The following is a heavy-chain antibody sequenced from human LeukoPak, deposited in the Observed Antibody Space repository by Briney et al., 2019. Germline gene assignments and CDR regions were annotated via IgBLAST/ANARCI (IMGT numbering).Heavy chain of an antibody. J-gene: IGHJ4*02. CDR2: IKPSGGST. V-gene: IGHV1-46*01. Sequence: ASVKVSCKVSGYTLTELSMHWVRQAPGQGLEWMGIIKPSGGSTGFPQKFQGRVTMTRDTSTSTVYMQLSSLRSEDTAVYYCARGFCSGGSCHYFDYWGQGTLVTVSS. D-gene: IGHD2-15*01. CDR3: ARGFCSGGSCHYFDY. CDR1: GYTLTELS.